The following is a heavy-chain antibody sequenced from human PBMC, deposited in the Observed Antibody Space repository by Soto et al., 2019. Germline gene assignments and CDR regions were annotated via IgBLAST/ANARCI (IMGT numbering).Heavy chain of an antibody. D-gene: IGHD7-27*01. V-gene: IGHV4-30-4*01. CDR2: IYDGGST. CDR3: ARGPSGDKVDY. CDR1: GGSISSGDYY. J-gene: IGHJ4*02. Sequence: QVQLQESGPGLVKPSQTLSLTCTVSGGSISSGDYYWSWIRQSPGRGLEWIGHIYDGGSTYSNPSLRGRVSISVATSMTQFSLDLSSVTAADTAVYYCARGPSGDKVDYWGQGALVTVSS.